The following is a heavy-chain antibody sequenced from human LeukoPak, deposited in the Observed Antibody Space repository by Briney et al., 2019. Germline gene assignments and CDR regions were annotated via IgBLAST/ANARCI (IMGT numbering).Heavy chain of an antibody. D-gene: IGHD3-10*01. CDR3: ARATGWFGELHTSYYFDY. Sequence: GGSLRLSCVASGFTFSSYTMNWVRQAPGKGLEWVSVIYSGGSTYYADSVKGRFTISRDNPKNTLYLQMNSLRAEDTAVYYCARATGWFGELHTSYYFDYWGQGTLVTVSS. CDR2: IYSGGST. CDR1: GFTFSSYT. J-gene: IGHJ4*02. V-gene: IGHV3-53*01.